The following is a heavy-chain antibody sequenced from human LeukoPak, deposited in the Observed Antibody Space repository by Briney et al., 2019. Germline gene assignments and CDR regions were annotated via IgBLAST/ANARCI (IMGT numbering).Heavy chain of an antibody. J-gene: IGHJ1*01. CDR3: ARVEGVGAKGTEYFQH. Sequence: SETLSLTCAVSGYSISSGYYWGWIRQPPGKGLEWIGSIYRSGSTYYNPSLKSRVTISVDTSKNQFSLKLSSVTAADTAVYYCARVEGVGAKGTEYFQHWGQGTLVTVSS. V-gene: IGHV4-38-2*01. CDR1: GYSISSGYY. CDR2: IYRSGST. D-gene: IGHD1-26*01.